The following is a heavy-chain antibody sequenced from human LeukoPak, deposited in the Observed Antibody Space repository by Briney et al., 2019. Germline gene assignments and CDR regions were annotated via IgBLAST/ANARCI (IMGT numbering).Heavy chain of an antibody. CDR2: IYHSGST. CDR3: ARLYYGSGRVDY. CDR1: GYSTSSGYY. Sequence: SETLSLTCAVSGYSTSSGYYWGWIRQPPGKGLEWIGSIYHSGSTYYNPSLKSRVTISVDTSKNQFSLKLSSVTAADTAVYYCARLYYGSGRVDYWGQGTLVTVSS. V-gene: IGHV4-38-2*01. D-gene: IGHD3-10*01. J-gene: IGHJ4*02.